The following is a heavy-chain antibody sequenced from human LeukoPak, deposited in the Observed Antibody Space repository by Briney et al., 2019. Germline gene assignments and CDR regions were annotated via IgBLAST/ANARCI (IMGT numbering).Heavy chain of an antibody. CDR1: GFTFSSYS. D-gene: IGHD2-15*01. J-gene: IGHJ1*01. Sequence: GGSLRLSCAASGFTFSSYSMNWVRQAPGKGLEWLSYISSSNSSIYYADSVKGRFTISRDIAKNSVYLQINSLRVEDTAVYYLAGSKSSSARFQRWGQGTLVTVSS. V-gene: IGHV3-48*04. CDR3: AGSKSSSARFQR. CDR2: ISSSNSSI.